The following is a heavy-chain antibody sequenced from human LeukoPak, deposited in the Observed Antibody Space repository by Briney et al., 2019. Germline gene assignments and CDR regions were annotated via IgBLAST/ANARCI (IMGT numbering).Heavy chain of an antibody. Sequence: PGGSLRLSCAASGFTFRDYFMNWIRQAPGKGLEWVAYTNTAGNTIYYADSMKGRFTISRDNAKNSLYLQMNTLRAEDTAVYYCARATYDSSAVDAFDIWGQGTMVTVSP. D-gene: IGHD3-22*01. CDR2: TNTAGNTI. CDR1: GFTFRDYF. J-gene: IGHJ3*02. V-gene: IGHV3-11*01. CDR3: ARATYDSSAVDAFDI.